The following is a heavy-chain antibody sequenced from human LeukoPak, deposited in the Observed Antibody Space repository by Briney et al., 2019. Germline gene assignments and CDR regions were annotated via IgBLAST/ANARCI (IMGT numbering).Heavy chain of an antibody. V-gene: IGHV1-18*01. J-gene: IGHJ3*02. CDR3: ARDGALWFGESSI. CDR1: GYTFTSYG. Sequence: ASVKVSCKASGYTFTSYGISWVRQAPGQGLEWMGWISAYNGNTNYAQKLQGRVTMTRNTSISTAYMELSSLRSEDTAVYYCARDGALWFGESSIWGQGTMVTVSS. D-gene: IGHD3-10*01. CDR2: ISAYNGNT.